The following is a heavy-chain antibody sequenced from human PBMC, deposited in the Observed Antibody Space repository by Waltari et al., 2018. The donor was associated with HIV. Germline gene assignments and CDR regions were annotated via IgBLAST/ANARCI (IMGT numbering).Heavy chain of an antibody. Sequence: LLQSGPEIKKTGDSLKISCEGSGFTFNNHWIAGVRQRPGSGLEWMGVIYPSTSETRYSPGFQGQVSMSVDTSIDVAFLQWSRLSVSDTATYYCARHSASFSPGDYWGQGTLVTVFS. CDR2: IYPSTSET. J-gene: IGHJ4*01. CDR1: GFTFNNHW. V-gene: IGHV5-51*01. D-gene: IGHD1-26*01. CDR3: ARHSASFSPGDY.